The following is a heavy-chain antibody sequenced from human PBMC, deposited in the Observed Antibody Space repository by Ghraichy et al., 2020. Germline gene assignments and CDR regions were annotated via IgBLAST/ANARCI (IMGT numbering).Heavy chain of an antibody. CDR2: ISYDGSNK. Sequence: GESLNISCAASGFTFSSYGMHWVRQAPGKGLEWVAFISYDGSNKYYADSVKGRFTISRDNSKNTLYLQMNSLRAEDTAVYYCAKDITIFGVPGTFDIWGQGTMVTVSS. J-gene: IGHJ3*02. CDR3: AKDITIFGVPGTFDI. V-gene: IGHV3-30*18. D-gene: IGHD3-3*01. CDR1: GFTFSSYG.